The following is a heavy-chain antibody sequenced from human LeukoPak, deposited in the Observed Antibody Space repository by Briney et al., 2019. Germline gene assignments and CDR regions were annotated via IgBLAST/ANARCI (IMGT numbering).Heavy chain of an antibody. D-gene: IGHD6-25*01. CDR1: GFTFSSYE. CDR3: ARHPRQTYYFYMDV. J-gene: IGHJ6*03. V-gene: IGHV4-39*01. Sequence: GSLRLSCAASGFTFSSYEMNWVRQAPGKGLEWIGSIYYSGSTYYDPSLKSRVTISVDTSKNQFSLKLSSVTAADTGVYYCARHPRQTYYFYMDVWGKGTTVTISS. CDR2: IYYSGST.